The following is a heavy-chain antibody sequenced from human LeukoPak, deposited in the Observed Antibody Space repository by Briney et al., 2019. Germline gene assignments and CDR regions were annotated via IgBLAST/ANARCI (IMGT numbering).Heavy chain of an antibody. CDR3: ARDLWFGEILSDAFDI. D-gene: IGHD3-10*01. Sequence: GASVKVSCKASGYTFTSYYMHWVRQAPGQGLEWMGIFNPSGGSTSYAQKFQGRVTMTRDTSTSTVYMELSSLRSEDTAVYYCARDLWFGEILSDAFDIWGQGTMVTVSS. CDR1: GYTFTSYY. CDR2: FNPSGGST. J-gene: IGHJ3*02. V-gene: IGHV1-46*01.